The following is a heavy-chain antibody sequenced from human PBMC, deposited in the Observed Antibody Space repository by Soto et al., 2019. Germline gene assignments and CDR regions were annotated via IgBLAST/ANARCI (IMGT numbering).Heavy chain of an antibody. J-gene: IGHJ4*02. Sequence: GSLRLSCAASGLAFSTYAMSWVRQSPGRGLQWVSSISGGDYNTYYADSVKGRFTISRDYSRDTLYLQMNSLTSEDTAVYYCARPSGQLGQYSALPDNWGQGTLVTVSS. CDR1: GLAFSTYA. D-gene: IGHD5-12*01. CDR3: ARPSGQLGQYSALPDN. CDR2: ISGGDYNT. V-gene: IGHV3-23*01.